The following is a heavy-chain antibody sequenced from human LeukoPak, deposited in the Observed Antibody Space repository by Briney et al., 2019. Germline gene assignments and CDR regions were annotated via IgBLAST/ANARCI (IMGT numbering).Heavy chain of an antibody. J-gene: IGHJ4*02. V-gene: IGHV1-18*01. D-gene: IGHD6-6*01. CDR3: ARDFFDSSSSLFFDY. CDR1: GYTFTSYG. CDR2: ISAYNGNT. Sequence: ASVKVSCTASGYTFTSYGISWVRQAPGQGLERMGWISAYNGNTNYAQNLQGRVTMPTYTSTSTAYMELRSLRSDDTAVYYCARDFFDSSSSLFFDYWGQGTLVTVSS.